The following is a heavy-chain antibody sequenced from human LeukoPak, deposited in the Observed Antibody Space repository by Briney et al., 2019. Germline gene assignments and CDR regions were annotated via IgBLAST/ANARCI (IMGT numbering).Heavy chain of an antibody. V-gene: IGHV3-23*01. D-gene: IGHD3-16*02. J-gene: IGHJ4*02. CDR2: ISGSGGST. CDR1: GFTFSSYA. Sequence: GGSLRLSCAASGFTFSSYAMSWVRQAPGKGLEWVSAISGSGGSTYYADPVKGRFTISRDNSKNTLYLQMNSLRAEDTAVYYCAKDLELGFGGVIPSADYWGQGTLVTVSS. CDR3: AKDLELGFGGVIPSADY.